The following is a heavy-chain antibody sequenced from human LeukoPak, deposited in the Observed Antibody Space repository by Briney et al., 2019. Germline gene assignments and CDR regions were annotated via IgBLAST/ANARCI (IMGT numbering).Heavy chain of an antibody. J-gene: IGHJ6*03. Sequence: GGSLRLSCAASGFTFNSYAMSWVRQAPGKGMEWVSSISSSSSYIYYADSVKGRFTISRDNAKNSLYLQMNSLRAEDTAVYHCARANDNYYYYYMDVWGKGTTVTISS. D-gene: IGHD3-9*01. CDR2: ISSSSSYI. V-gene: IGHV3-21*01. CDR1: GFTFNSYA. CDR3: ARANDNYYYYYMDV.